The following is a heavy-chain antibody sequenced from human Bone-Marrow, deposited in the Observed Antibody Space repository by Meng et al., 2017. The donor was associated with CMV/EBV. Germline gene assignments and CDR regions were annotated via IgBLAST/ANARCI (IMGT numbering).Heavy chain of an antibody. J-gene: IGHJ6*01. CDR1: GFNFGAYN. CDR3: ARYSSSGYYYGMDV. CDR2: IFTGGAPI. D-gene: IGHD3-22*01. V-gene: IGHV3-21*01. Sequence: GESLKISCAASGFNFGAYNMNWVRQAPGKGLEWISSIFTGGAPISYVDSVKGRFTISRDDAKNSLHLQMNSLRVEDTAVYYCARYSSSGYYYGMDVWGQGTTVTGSS.